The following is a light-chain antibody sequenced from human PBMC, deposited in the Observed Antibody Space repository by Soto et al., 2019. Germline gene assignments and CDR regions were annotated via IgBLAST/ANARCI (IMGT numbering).Light chain of an antibody. CDR2: GAS. CDR1: QTVSSSS. J-gene: IGKJ4*01. V-gene: IGKV3-20*01. Sequence: EIVLTQSPGTLSLSPGERATLSCRASQTVSSSSLAWYQQKPGQAPRLLIFGASTRAAGFPDRFSGSGSGTDFTLTISRLEPEDFAVYYCQQYDRWPVTFGGGTKVEIK. CDR3: QQYDRWPVT.